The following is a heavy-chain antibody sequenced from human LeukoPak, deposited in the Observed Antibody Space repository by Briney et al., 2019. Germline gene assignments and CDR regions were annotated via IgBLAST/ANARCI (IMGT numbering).Heavy chain of an antibody. J-gene: IGHJ6*02. V-gene: IGHV5-51*01. D-gene: IGHD6-19*01. CDR2: IYPGDSDT. Sequence: GESLKISCKGSGYSFTSYWIGWVRQMPGKGLEWMGIIYPGDSDTRYSPSFQGQVTISADKSISTAYLQWSSLKASDTAMYYCARVFSSGWHYYYYGMDVWGQGTTVTVS. CDR1: GYSFTSYW. CDR3: ARVFSSGWHYYYYGMDV.